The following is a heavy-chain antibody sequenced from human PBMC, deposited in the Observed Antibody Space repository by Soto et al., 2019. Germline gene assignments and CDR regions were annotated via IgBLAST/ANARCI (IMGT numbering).Heavy chain of an antibody. J-gene: IGHJ5*02. V-gene: IGHV3-9*01. CDR2: ITWNGGTI. CDR3: AKGGSAALIAPSGRDNWFDP. Sequence: PGGSLRLSCAASGFALDDYVMHWVRQPPGRGLEWVSGITWNGGTIRYVDYVKGRFNISRNNAENSLYLQMSSLRPEDTAVYYCAKGGSAALIAPSGRDNWFDPWGQGTQVTVSS. CDR1: GFALDDYV. D-gene: IGHD6-13*01.